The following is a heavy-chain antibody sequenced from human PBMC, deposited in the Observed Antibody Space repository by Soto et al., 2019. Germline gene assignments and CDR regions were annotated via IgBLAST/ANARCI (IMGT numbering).Heavy chain of an antibody. V-gene: IGHV4-59*01. CDR1: GGSISSYY. Sequence: SETLSLTCTVSGGSISSYYWSWIRQPPGKGLEWIGYIYYSGSTNYNPSLKSRVTISVDTSKNQFSLKLSSVTAADTAVYYCARRNPEDFSDFDSWGQGTQVTVSS. J-gene: IGHJ4*02. D-gene: IGHD1-1*01. CDR2: IYYSGST. CDR3: ARRNPEDFSDFDS.